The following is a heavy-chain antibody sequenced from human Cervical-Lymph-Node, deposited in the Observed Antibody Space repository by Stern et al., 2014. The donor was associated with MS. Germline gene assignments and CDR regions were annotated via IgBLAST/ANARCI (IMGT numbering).Heavy chain of an antibody. D-gene: IGHD6-19*01. CDR1: GGTFSSYA. V-gene: IGHV1-69*01. CDR3: ARGYSSGWYLDY. CDR2: VIPIFGTA. Sequence: VQLLQSGAEVKKPGSSVKVSCKASGGTFSSYAISWVRQAPGQGLEWMGGVIPIFGTAHYAQNFQGRVTITADDSTSTAYLEVSSLRSEDTAVYYCARGYSSGWYLDYWGQGTLVPVSS. J-gene: IGHJ4*02.